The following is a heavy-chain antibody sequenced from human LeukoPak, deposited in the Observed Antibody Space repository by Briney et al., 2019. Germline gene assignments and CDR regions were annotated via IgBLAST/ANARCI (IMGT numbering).Heavy chain of an antibody. CDR1: GGTFSSYA. V-gene: IGHV1-69*05. J-gene: IGHJ4*02. Sequence: SVKVSCKASGGTFSSYAISWVRQAPGQGLEWMGEIIPIFGTANYAQKFQGRVTITTDESTSTAYMELSSLRSEDTAVYYCARVDWNYPGDDYWGQGTLVTVSS. CDR2: IIPIFGTA. D-gene: IGHD1-7*01. CDR3: ARVDWNYPGDDY.